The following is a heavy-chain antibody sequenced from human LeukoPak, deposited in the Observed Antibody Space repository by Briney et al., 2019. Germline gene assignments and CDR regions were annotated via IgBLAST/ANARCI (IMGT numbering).Heavy chain of an antibody. CDR1: GGTFSSYA. D-gene: IGHD3-10*01. CDR2: IIPIFGTA. J-gene: IGHJ4*02. Sequence: SVKVSCNASGGTFSSYAISWVRQAPGQGLEWMGRIIPIFGTANYAQKFQGRVTITTDESTSTAYMELSSLRSEDTAVYYCARAGNYYGSGSYRYWGQGTLVTVSS. V-gene: IGHV1-69*05. CDR3: ARAGNYYGSGSYRY.